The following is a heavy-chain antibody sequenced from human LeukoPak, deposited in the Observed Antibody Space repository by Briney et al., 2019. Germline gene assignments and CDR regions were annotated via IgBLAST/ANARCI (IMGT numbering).Heavy chain of an antibody. CDR3: ATSDYDYNWFAP. CDR1: GGSISSYY. CDR2: AYYSGST. Sequence: PSETLPLTCTVSGGSISSYYWSWIRQPPGKGLEWIGSAYYSGSTFYNPSLKSRVTISLDTSRNQFSLKLSSVTAADTAVYYCATSDYDYNWFAPWGQGTLVTVSS. D-gene: IGHD5-12*01. V-gene: IGHV4-59*12. J-gene: IGHJ5*02.